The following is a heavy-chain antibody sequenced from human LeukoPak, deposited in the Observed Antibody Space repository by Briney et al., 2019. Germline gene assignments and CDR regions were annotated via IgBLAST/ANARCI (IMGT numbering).Heavy chain of an antibody. J-gene: IGHJ4*02. D-gene: IGHD6-6*01. V-gene: IGHV4-59*01. CDR2: IYYSGST. CDR1: GGSISSYY. Sequence: SETLSLTCTVSGGSISSYYWSWIRQPPGKGLEWIGYIYYSGSTNYNPSLKSRVTISVDTSKNQFSLKLSSVTAADTAVYYCARAYSSSSWCIDYWGQGTLVTVSS. CDR3: ARAYSSSSWCIDY.